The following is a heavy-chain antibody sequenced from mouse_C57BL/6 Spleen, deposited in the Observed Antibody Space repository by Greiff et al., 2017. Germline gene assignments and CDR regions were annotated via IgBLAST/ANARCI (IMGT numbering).Heavy chain of an antibody. V-gene: IGHV1-52*01. Sequence: QVHVKQPGAELVRPGSSVKLSCKASGYTFTSYWMHWVKQRPIQGLEWIGNIDPSDSETHYNQKFKDKATLTVDKSSSTAYMQLSSLTSEDSAVYYCARGIYYYGSSYDYFDYWGQGTTLTVSS. J-gene: IGHJ2*01. D-gene: IGHD1-1*01. CDR2: IDPSDSET. CDR3: ARGIYYYGSSYDYFDY. CDR1: GYTFTSYW.